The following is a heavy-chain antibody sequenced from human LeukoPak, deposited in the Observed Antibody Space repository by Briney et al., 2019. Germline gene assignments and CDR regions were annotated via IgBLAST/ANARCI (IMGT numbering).Heavy chain of an antibody. CDR3: ARAFGSYPFDY. CDR1: GYTFTGYY. V-gene: IGHV1-2*02. Sequence: ASVKVSCKASGYTFTGYYMHWVRQAPGQGLEWMGWINPNSGGINFAQKFQGRVTMTRDTSISTAYMELSRLTSDDTAVYYCARAFGSYPFDYWGQGTLVTVSS. J-gene: IGHJ4*02. D-gene: IGHD1-26*01. CDR2: INPNSGGI.